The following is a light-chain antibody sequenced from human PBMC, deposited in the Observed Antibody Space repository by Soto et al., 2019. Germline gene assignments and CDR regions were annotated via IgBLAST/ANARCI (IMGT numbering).Light chain of an antibody. CDR3: SSYAASNTLGV. Sequence: QSALTQPPSASGSPGQSVTISCSGTSSNVGAYNYVSWYQQHPGKLPKLIIYEVSQRPSGVPDRFSGSKSGNTASLTVSGLQSEDEADYYCSSYAASNTLGVFGGGTKLTVL. CDR1: SSNVGAYNY. V-gene: IGLV2-8*01. J-gene: IGLJ3*02. CDR2: EVS.